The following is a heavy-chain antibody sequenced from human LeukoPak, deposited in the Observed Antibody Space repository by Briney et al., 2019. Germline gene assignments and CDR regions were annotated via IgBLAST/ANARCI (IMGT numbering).Heavy chain of an antibody. D-gene: IGHD2-15*01. V-gene: IGHV3-30*02. CDR1: GFTFSSYV. CDR3: ARHRRYCSGDTCLIFDY. J-gene: IGHJ4*02. CDR2: IRYDGSYK. Sequence: GGSLRLSCAASGFTFSSYVMHWVRQAPGKGLEWVAFIRYDGSYKYYADSVKGRFTISRDNSKNTLYLQMNSLTAEDTAVYYCARHRRYCSGDTCLIFDYWGQGTLVTVSS.